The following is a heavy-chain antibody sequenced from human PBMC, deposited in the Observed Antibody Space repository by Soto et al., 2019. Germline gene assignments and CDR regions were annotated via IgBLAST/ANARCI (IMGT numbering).Heavy chain of an antibody. Sequence: QVTLKESGPVLVKPTETLTLTCTVSGFSLSNARMGVSWIRQPPGKALEWLAHIFSNDEKSYSTSLKSRLTISKDTSKSQVVLTMTNMDPVDTATYYCARMEYSSSSVGLVGDYGMDVWGQGTTVTVSS. J-gene: IGHJ6*02. D-gene: IGHD6-6*01. CDR1: GFSLSNARMG. V-gene: IGHV2-26*01. CDR3: ARMEYSSSSVGLVGDYGMDV. CDR2: IFSNDEK.